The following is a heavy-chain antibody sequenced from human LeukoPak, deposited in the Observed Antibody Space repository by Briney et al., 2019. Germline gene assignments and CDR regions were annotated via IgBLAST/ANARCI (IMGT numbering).Heavy chain of an antibody. V-gene: IGHV1-2*02. CDR3: ARDSGWYSSTNYFDY. CDR2: INPNSGGT. CDR1: GYTLTGYY. J-gene: IGHJ4*02. Sequence: ASVKVSCKASGYTLTGYYMHWVRQAPGQGLEWMGWINPNSGGTNYAQKFQGRVTMTRDTSISTAYMELTRLRSDDTAVYYCARDSGWYSSTNYFDYWGQGTLVTVSS. D-gene: IGHD6-19*01.